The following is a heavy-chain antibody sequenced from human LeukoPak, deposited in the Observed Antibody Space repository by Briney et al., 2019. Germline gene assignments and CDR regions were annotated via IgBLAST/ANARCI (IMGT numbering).Heavy chain of an antibody. CDR1: GFTFSSYA. Sequence: GGSLRLSCAASGFTFSSYAMHWVRQAPGKGLEWVAVISYDGSNKYYADSVKGRFTISRDNSKNSLYLQMNSLRTEDTALYHCARDVGSGSFPEVYYYYMDVWGKGTTVTISS. V-gene: IGHV3-30*04. CDR3: ARDVGSGSFPEVYYYYMDV. J-gene: IGHJ6*03. D-gene: IGHD3-10*01. CDR2: ISYDGSNK.